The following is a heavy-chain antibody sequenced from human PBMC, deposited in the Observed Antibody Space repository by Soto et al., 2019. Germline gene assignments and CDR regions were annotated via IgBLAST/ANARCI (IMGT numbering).Heavy chain of an antibody. J-gene: IGHJ6*02. CDR2: ISYSGTS. CDR3: ARASPVVTDV. V-gene: IGHV4-39*01. CDR1: GGSISTSPFN. Sequence: SETLSLTCTVSGGSISTSPFNWAWIRQPPGKGLEWIGTISYSGTSYYNLSLKSRVTMSVDTSKNQFSLKLSSVTAADTAVYYCARASPVVTDVWGQGTTVTVSS. D-gene: IGHD5-18*01.